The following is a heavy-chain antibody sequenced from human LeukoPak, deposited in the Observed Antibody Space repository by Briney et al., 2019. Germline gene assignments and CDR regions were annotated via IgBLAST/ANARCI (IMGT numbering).Heavy chain of an antibody. D-gene: IGHD6-13*01. Sequence: PGGSLRLSCAASGFTFSDYYMSWIRQAPGKGLEWVSYISSSGSTIYYADSVKGRFTISRDNAKNSLYLQMNSLRAEDTAVYYCARSLRKQPADFDYWGQGTLVTVSS. CDR2: ISSSGSTI. CDR3: ARSLRKQPADFDY. CDR1: GFTFSDYY. V-gene: IGHV3-11*01. J-gene: IGHJ4*02.